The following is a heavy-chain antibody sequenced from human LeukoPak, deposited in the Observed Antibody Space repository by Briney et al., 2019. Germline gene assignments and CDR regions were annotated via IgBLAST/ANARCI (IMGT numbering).Heavy chain of an antibody. J-gene: IGHJ5*02. CDR2: IYYSGST. V-gene: IGHV4-59*12. CDR3: ARGYGGSRWFDP. D-gene: IGHD5-18*01. Sequence: PSKTLSLTCTVSGGSINSYYWSWIRQPPGKGLEWIGYIYYSGSTYYNPSLKSRVTISVDTSKNQFSLKLSSVTAADTAVYYCARGYGGSRWFDPWGQGTLVTVSS. CDR1: GGSINSYY.